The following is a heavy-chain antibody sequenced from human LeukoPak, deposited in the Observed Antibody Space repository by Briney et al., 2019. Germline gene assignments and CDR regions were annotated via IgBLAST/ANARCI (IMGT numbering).Heavy chain of an antibody. D-gene: IGHD6-19*01. CDR2: IIPIFDTG. Sequence: GASVKVSCKASGYTFSSYAISWVRQAPGQGLEWMGGIIPIFDTGNYAQKFQGRLTITADESTSTAYMELSSLRSDDTAVYYCARGWSRYSSGWKYYFDYWGQGTLVTVSS. V-gene: IGHV1-69*01. CDR1: GYTFSSYA. CDR3: ARGWSRYSSGWKYYFDY. J-gene: IGHJ4*02.